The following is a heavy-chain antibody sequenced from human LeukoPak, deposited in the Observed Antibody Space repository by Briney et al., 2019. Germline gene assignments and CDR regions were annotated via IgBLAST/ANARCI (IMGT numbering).Heavy chain of an antibody. D-gene: IGHD4-17*01. Sequence: AGGSLRLFCGASVFPLRDYYMRWIRQAPGKGGEWVSYFSSSGSTIYYADSVKGRFTISRDNAKNSLYLQMNSLRVEDTAVYYCARKIYGDYVHYFDYWGQGTLVTVSS. CDR2: FSSSGSTI. J-gene: IGHJ4*02. CDR3: ARKIYGDYVHYFDY. V-gene: IGHV3-11*04. CDR1: VFPLRDYY.